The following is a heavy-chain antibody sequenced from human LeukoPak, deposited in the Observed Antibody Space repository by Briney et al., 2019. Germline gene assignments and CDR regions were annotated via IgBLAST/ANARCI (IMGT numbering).Heavy chain of an antibody. CDR1: GFTFSSYG. J-gene: IGHJ6*02. D-gene: IGHD1-20*01. CDR3: AKCARAYKDGMDV. CDR2: ISGSGGSI. Sequence: GGSLRLSCAASGFTFSSYGMSWVRQAPGKGLEWVSGISGSGGSIYFADSVKGRFTISRDNSKNTLYLQMNSLRAEDTAVYYCAKCARAYKDGMDVWGQGTAVTVSS. V-gene: IGHV3-23*01.